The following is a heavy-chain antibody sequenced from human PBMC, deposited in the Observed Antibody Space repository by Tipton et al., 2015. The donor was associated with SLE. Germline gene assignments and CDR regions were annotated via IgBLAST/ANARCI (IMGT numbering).Heavy chain of an antibody. D-gene: IGHD6-6*01. V-gene: IGHV4-59*01. J-gene: IGHJ4*02. CDR2: IYYSGST. CDR3: ARGRGSSSSPDY. Sequence: LRLSCTVSGGSISSYYWSWIRQPPGKGLEWIGYIYYSGSTNYNPSLKSRVTISVDTSKNQFSLKLSSVTAADTAVYYCARGRGSSSSPDYWGQGTLVTVSS. CDR1: GGSISSYY.